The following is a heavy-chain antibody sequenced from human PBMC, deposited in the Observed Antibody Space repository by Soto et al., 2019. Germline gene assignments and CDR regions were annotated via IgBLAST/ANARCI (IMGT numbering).Heavy chain of an antibody. CDR3: VRQGIAYVHGHADV. J-gene: IGHJ6*02. D-gene: IGHD1-1*01. V-gene: IGHV4-59*08. CDR2: VYYTGDT. CDR1: SGPSRGYN. Sequence: QVQLQQSGPRLVKPSETLSLTCTVSSGPSRGYNWGWIRPSPRRGLEWIGYVYYTGDTAYNPSLKGRVTISADPSTTQISLILSCLTAADTDVYYCVRQGIAYVHGHADVWGQGTAVTGSS.